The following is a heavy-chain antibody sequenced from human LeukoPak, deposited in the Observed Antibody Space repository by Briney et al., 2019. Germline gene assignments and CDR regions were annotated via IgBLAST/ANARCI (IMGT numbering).Heavy chain of an antibody. CDR2: ISETGGST. D-gene: IGHD3-22*01. Sequence: GGSLRLSCAASGFTLSSYAMSWVRQAPGKGLEWVSGISETGGSTYYADSVRGRFTISRDNSKSTLFLQMNSLRVEDTAVYYCASIQTMTNHYWGQGTLVTVSS. V-gene: IGHV3-23*01. CDR1: GFTLSSYA. CDR3: ASIQTMTNHY. J-gene: IGHJ4*02.